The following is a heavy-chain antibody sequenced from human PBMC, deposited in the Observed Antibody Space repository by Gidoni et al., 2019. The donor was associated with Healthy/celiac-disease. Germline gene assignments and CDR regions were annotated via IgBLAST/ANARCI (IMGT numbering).Heavy chain of an antibody. CDR3: AKHGGQLLL. V-gene: IGHV3-23*01. D-gene: IGHD2-2*01. J-gene: IGHJ4*02. Sequence: FTISRDNSKNTLYLQMNSLRAEDTAVYYCAKHGGQLLLWGQGTLVTVSS.